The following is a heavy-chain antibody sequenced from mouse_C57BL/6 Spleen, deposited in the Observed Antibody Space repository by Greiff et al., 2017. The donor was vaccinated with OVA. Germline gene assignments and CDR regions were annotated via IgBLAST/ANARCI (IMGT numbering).Heavy chain of an antibody. J-gene: IGHJ2*01. D-gene: IGHD2-4*01. CDR1: GYSFTGYF. CDR2: INPYNGDT. Sequence: VQLKQSGPELVKPGDSVKISCKASGYSFTGYFMNWVMQSHGKSLEWIGRINPYNGDTFYNQKFKGKATLTVDKSSSTAHMELRSLTSEDSAVYYCARGYDYDGLDYWGQGTTLTVSS. CDR3: ARGYDYDGLDY. V-gene: IGHV1-20*01.